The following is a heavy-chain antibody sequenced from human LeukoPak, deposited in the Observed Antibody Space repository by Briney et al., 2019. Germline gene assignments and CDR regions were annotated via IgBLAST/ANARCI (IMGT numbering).Heavy chain of an antibody. Sequence: SETLSLTCTVSGGSISSGSYYWSWIRQPAGKGLEWIGRIYASGYTNYNPSLKSRVTISVDTSKNQFSLKLSSVTAADTAVYYCARDEQLGSFDYWGQGTLVTVSS. CDR2: IYASGYT. J-gene: IGHJ4*02. D-gene: IGHD6-13*01. CDR3: ARDEQLGSFDY. V-gene: IGHV4-61*02. CDR1: GGSISSGSYY.